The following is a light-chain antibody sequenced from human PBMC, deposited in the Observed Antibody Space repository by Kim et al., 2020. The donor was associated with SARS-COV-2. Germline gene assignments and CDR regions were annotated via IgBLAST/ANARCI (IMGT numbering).Light chain of an antibody. J-gene: IGKJ1*01. CDR3: QQYGSSPRT. CDR1: QSVYNNH. Sequence: SPGEGATLSCRSTQSVYNNHLAWYQQKPGQAPRLLIYGASRRATGIPDRFSGSGSGTDFTLTISRLEPEDFAVYFCQQYGSSPRTFGQGTKVDIK. CDR2: GAS. V-gene: IGKV3-20*01.